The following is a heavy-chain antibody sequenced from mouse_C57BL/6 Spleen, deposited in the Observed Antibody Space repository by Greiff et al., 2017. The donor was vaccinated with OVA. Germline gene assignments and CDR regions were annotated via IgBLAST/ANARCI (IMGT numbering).Heavy chain of an antibody. CDR2: INYDGSST. V-gene: IGHV5-16*01. J-gene: IGHJ2*01. D-gene: IGHD1-1*01. Sequence: VKLVASEGCFVQPGSSMKLSCPSSGFSFSDYFMSFFRHVPAKVLALVANINYDGSSTYYLDSLKSRFIISRDNAKNILYLQMSSLKSEDTATYYCARDHHYYGSSHFDYWGQGTTLTVSS. CDR1: GFSFSDYF. CDR3: ARDHHYYGSSHFDY.